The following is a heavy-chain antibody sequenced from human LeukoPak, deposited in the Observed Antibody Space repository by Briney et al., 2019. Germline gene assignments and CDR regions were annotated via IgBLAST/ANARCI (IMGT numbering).Heavy chain of an antibody. V-gene: IGHV4-59*01. CDR1: GGSISNYY. J-gene: IGHJ4*02. CDR3: ARFAYCGGHCWYYFDY. D-gene: IGHD2-21*02. Sequence: PSETLSLTCTVSGGSISNYYWSWIRQPPGKGPEWIGYIYSSGSTNYNPSLRSRVTISVDTSKNQFSLKLSSVTAADTAVYYCARFAYCGGHCWYYFDYWGQGSLVTVSS. CDR2: IYSSGST.